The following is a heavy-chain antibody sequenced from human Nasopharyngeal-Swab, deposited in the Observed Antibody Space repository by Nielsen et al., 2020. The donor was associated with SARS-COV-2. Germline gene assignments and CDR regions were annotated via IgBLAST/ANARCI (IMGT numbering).Heavy chain of an antibody. J-gene: IGHJ4*02. Sequence: GESLKISCAASGFPFSSYAMSWVRQAPGKGLEWVSAISGSGGSTYYADSVKGRFTISRDNSKNTLYLQMNSLRAEDTAVYYCAAGGDSSSSTFDYWGQGTLVTVSS. CDR3: AAGGDSSSSTFDY. CDR1: GFPFSSYA. CDR2: ISGSGGST. V-gene: IGHV3-23*01. D-gene: IGHD6-6*01.